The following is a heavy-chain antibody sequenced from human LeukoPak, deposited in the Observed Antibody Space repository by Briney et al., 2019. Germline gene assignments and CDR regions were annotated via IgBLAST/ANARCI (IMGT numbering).Heavy chain of an antibody. CDR2: IYYSGST. Sequence: SETLSLTCTVSGGSISSYYWSWIRQPPGKGLEWIGYIYYSGSTNYNPSLKSRVTISVDTSKNQFSLKLSSVTAADTAVYYCARGYYYGSGSYYKAYWFDPWGQGTLVTVSS. CDR1: GGSISSYY. V-gene: IGHV4-59*08. CDR3: ARGYYYGSGSYYKAYWFDP. D-gene: IGHD3-10*01. J-gene: IGHJ5*02.